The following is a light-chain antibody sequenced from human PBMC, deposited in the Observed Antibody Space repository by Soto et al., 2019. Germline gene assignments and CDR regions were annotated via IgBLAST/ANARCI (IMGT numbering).Light chain of an antibody. J-gene: IGLJ1*01. Sequence: QSVLTQSPSVSGAPGQRVTISCTGSSSNIGAGYEVHWYQQLPGTAPKLLLYGNTNRPSGVPDRFSGSKSGTSASLAITGLQAEDEADYYCQSYDSSLSGYVFGTGTKVTVL. CDR2: GNT. CDR3: QSYDSSLSGYV. V-gene: IGLV1-40*01. CDR1: SSNIGAGYE.